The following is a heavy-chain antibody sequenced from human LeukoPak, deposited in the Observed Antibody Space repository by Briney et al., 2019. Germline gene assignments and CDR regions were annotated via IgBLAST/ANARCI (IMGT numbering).Heavy chain of an antibody. CDR3: ARDHYYDSSGYSAFDI. CDR1: GYTFTSYY. V-gene: IGHV1-46*01. D-gene: IGHD3-22*01. CDR2: INPSGGST. Sequence: GASVKVSCKASGYTFTSYYMHWVRQAPGQGLEWMGIINPSGGSTSYAQKFQGRVTITTDESTSTAYMELSSLRSEDTAVYYCARDHYYDSSGYSAFDIWGQGTMVTVSS. J-gene: IGHJ3*02.